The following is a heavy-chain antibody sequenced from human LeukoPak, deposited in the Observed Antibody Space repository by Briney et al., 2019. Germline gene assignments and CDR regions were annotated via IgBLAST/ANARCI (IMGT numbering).Heavy chain of an antibody. V-gene: IGHV3-23*01. CDR3: RSPPMVRGVIIDRDY. CDR1: GFTFSSYA. Sequence: GGSLRLSCAASGFTFSSYAMSWVRQAPGKGLEWVSAISGSGGSTYYADSVKGRFTISGDNSKNTLYLQMNSLRAEDTAVYYCRSPPMVRGVIIDRDYWGQGTLVTVSS. J-gene: IGHJ4*02. CDR2: ISGSGGST. D-gene: IGHD3-10*01.